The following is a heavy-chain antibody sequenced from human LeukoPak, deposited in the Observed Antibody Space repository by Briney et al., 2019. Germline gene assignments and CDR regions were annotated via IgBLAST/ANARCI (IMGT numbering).Heavy chain of an antibody. CDR2: NYPGDSDT. CDR3: ARRVSSSGFDAFDV. D-gene: IGHD5-12*01. V-gene: IGHV5-51*01. Sequence: GESLKISCKGSGYSFATYWIGWVRQMPGKGLEWMGINYPGDSDTTYSPSFQGQVTMSADKSISTAYLQWSSLKASGTAMYYCARRVSSSGFDAFDVWGQGTMVTVSS. J-gene: IGHJ3*01. CDR1: GYSFATYW.